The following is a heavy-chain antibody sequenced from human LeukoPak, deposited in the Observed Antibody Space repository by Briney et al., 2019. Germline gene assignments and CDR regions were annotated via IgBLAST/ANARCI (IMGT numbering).Heavy chain of an antibody. J-gene: IGHJ6*02. D-gene: IGHD6-6*01. CDR2: ISYDGSNK. CDR3: AREAYSSSSGYYYGMDV. V-gene: IGHV3-30-3*01. CDR1: GFTFSSYA. Sequence: GASLRLSCAASGFTFSSYAMHWVRQAPGKGLEWVAVISYDGSNKYYADSVKGRFTTSRDNSKNTLYLQMNSLRAEDTAVYYCAREAYSSSSGYYYGMDVWGQGTTVTVSS.